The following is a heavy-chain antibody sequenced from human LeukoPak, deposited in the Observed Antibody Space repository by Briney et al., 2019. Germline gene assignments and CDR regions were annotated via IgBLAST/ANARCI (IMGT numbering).Heavy chain of an antibody. V-gene: IGHV4-34*01. D-gene: IGHD3-22*01. CDR2: ISHTGTI. CDR1: GGSFSGHS. Sequence: PSETLSLTCAVYGGSFSGHSWSWIRQAPGKGLEWIGEISHTGTINYNPSLNSRVTISADTSKNQFSLRLSSVTAADTAVYYCARHVHVSMIVVILSDYFDYWGRGTLVPVSS. J-gene: IGHJ4*02. CDR3: ARHVHVSMIVVILSDYFDY.